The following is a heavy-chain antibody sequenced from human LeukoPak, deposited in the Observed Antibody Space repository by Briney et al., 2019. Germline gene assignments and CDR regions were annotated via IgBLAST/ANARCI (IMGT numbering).Heavy chain of an antibody. CDR3: ARGQGVKLAPNFDY. J-gene: IGHJ4*02. D-gene: IGHD3-10*01. CDR1: GGSFSGYY. V-gene: IGHV4-34*01. Sequence: SETLSLTCAVYGGSFSGYYWSWLRQPPGKGLEWLGEINHSGRTNYNPSLKSGVTISVDTSKNQFSLKLSSVTAADTAVYYCARGQGVKLAPNFDYWVQGTLVTVSS. CDR2: INHSGRT.